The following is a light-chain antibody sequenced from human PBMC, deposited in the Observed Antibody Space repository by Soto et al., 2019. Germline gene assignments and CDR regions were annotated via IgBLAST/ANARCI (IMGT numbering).Light chain of an antibody. CDR1: QSVGSN. V-gene: IGKV3-15*01. Sequence: EIVMTQSPATLSVSPGERATLSCRASQSVGSNLAWYQQKPGQAPRLLIYGASSRPTGIPARFSGSESGTEFTLTISSLQSEDCAVYYCQRYNNWPLTFGPGTKVDIK. CDR2: GAS. CDR3: QRYNNWPLT. J-gene: IGKJ3*01.